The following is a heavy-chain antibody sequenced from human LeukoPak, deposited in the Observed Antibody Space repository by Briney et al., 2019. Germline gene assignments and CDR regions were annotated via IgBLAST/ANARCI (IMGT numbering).Heavy chain of an antibody. J-gene: IGHJ4*02. D-gene: IGHD3-22*01. CDR2: INPSGGST. CDR3: ARDTEYYDSSGYYDY. Sequence: ASVTVSCKASGYTFTSYYMHWVRQAPGQGLEWMGIINPSGGSTSYAQKFQGRVTMTRDMSTSTVYMELSSLRSEDTAVYYCARDTEYYDSSGYYDYWGQGTLVTVSS. V-gene: IGHV1-46*01. CDR1: GYTFTSYY.